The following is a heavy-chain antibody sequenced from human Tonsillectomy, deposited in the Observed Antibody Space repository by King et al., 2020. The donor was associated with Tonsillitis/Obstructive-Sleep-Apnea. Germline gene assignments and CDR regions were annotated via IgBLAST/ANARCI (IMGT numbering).Heavy chain of an antibody. V-gene: IGHV6-1*01. D-gene: IGHD3-10*01. CDR3: ARGRFHSFDI. J-gene: IGHJ3*02. CDR1: GDSVSSNSVS. CDR2: TYQMSN. Sequence: VQLQQSGPGLVKPSQILSLTCAISGDSVSSNSVSWNCIRQTPSRCLGWVGRTYQMSNDYAISVKSRITITPDTSKNQISLQLDSVTPADTAVYYCARGRFHSFDIWGQGTMVTVSS.